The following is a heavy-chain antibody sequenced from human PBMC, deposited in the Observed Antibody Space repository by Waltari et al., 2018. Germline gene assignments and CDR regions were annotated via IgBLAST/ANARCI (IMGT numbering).Heavy chain of an antibody. CDR3: ARNKRWLPNPHYYYYYGMDV. D-gene: IGHD5-12*01. J-gene: IGHJ6*02. CDR1: GGSFSGYY. CDR2: INHSGST. Sequence: QVQLQQWGAGLLKPSETLSLTCAVYGGSFSGYYWSWIRQPPGKGLEWIGEINHSGSTNYNPSLKSRVTISVDTSKNQFSLKLSSVTAADTAVYYCARNKRWLPNPHYYYYYGMDVWGQGTTVTVSS. V-gene: IGHV4-34*01.